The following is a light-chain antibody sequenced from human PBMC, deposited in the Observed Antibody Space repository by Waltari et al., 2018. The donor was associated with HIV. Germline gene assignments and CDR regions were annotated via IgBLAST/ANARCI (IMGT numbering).Light chain of an antibody. CDR3: SSYSSGTTLWL. J-gene: IGLJ3*02. CDR1: VLPKQF. Sequence: SYELTQPPSVSVSPGQTAKITCFGHVLPKQFAYWYQQKPGQAPVVIIYKDNERPSGIPERFSGSSSGTTVTLTISEVQAEDEADYYCSSYSSGTTLWLFGGGTQLTVL. V-gene: IGLV3-25*03. CDR2: KDN.